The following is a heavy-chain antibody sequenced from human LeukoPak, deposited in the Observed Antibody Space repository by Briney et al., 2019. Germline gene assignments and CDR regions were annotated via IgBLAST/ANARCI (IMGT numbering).Heavy chain of an antibody. CDR1: GFTFSSYA. D-gene: IGHD6-19*01. J-gene: IGHJ4*02. Sequence: GGSLRLSCAASGFTFSSYATSWVRQAPGKGLEWVSAISGSGGSTYYADSVKGRFTISRDNSKNTLYLQMNSLRAEDTAVYYCGKGIAVAGRSFDYWGQGTLVTVSS. CDR3: GKGIAVAGRSFDY. V-gene: IGHV3-23*01. CDR2: ISGSGGST.